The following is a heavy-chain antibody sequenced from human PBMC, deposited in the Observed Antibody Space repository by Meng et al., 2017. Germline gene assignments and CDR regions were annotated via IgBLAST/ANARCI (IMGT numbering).Heavy chain of an antibody. CDR3: AAYCGGDCLGWWNAFGI. J-gene: IGHJ3*02. Sequence: GGSLRLSCAASGFTFSSYAMSWFRQAPGKGLEWVSTISGSGGSTYYADSVNGRFTISRDKSKNTLYLQMNSRRAEDTAVYYCAAYCGGDCLGWWNAFGIWGQGTMVTVSS. CDR1: GFTFSSYA. V-gene: IGHV3-23*01. D-gene: IGHD2-21*02. CDR2: ISGSGGST.